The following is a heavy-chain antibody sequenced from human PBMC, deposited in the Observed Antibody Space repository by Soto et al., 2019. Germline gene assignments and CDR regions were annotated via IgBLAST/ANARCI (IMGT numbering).Heavy chain of an antibody. CDR2: IYYSGST. CDR3: AREGCSGGSCYSGYKLGIDY. Sequence: SETLSLTCAVSGYSISSGYYWGWIRQPPGKGLEWIGTIYYSGSTKYNPSLKSRVTISADTSKNQFSLKLSSVTAADTAVYYCAREGCSGGSCYSGYKLGIDYWGQGSLVTVSS. V-gene: IGHV4-38-2*02. J-gene: IGHJ4*02. D-gene: IGHD2-15*01. CDR1: GYSISSGYY.